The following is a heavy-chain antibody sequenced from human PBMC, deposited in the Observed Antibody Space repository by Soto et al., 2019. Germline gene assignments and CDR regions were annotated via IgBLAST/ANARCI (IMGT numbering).Heavy chain of an antibody. J-gene: IGHJ5*02. V-gene: IGHV3-53*01. Sequence: GGGLIQPGGSLRLSCAASGFTVSNTYRTWVRQPPGKGLECVSVIYTAGGTNYADSVKGRFIISRDNSKNTLYLQMNSLRAEDTAVYYCARALPVAKGGFDPWGQGTLVTVSS. CDR2: IYTAGGT. CDR3: ARALPVAKGGFDP. D-gene: IGHD2-2*01. CDR1: GFTVSNTY.